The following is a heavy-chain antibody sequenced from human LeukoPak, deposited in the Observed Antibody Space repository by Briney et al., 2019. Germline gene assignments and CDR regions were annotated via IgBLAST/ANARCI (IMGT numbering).Heavy chain of an antibody. CDR3: ARLLPRTGTTAYYFHNDMDV. CDR1: GVASSGNY. V-gene: IGHV4-34*01. D-gene: IGHD1-1*01. CDR2: INHSGST. J-gene: IGHJ6*03. Sequence: SETLSLTCGVYGVASSGNYWSWIRQSPGRGLECIGEINHSGSTNYNPSLKSRVIISIDTSKNQFSLKLSSVTAADTADYYCARLLPRTGTTAYYFHNDMDVWGKGTTVTISS.